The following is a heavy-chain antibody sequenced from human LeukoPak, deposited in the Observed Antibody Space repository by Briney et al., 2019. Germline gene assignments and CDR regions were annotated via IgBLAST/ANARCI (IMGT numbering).Heavy chain of an antibody. J-gene: IGHJ5*02. CDR2: IHDSGST. CDR1: GDSISSGGYS. CDR3: ARVVAAAGNNWFDP. Sequence: SETLSLTCAVSGDSISSGGYSWSWIRQPPGKGLEWIAYIHDSGSTYNNPSLKTRLSISIDTSKNQFSLKLNSVTAADTAVCYCARVVAAAGNNWFDPWGQGTLVTVSS. D-gene: IGHD6-13*01. V-gene: IGHV4-30-4*07.